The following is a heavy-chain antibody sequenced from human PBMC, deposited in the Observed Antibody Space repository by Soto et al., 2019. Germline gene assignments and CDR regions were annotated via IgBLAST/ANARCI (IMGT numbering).Heavy chain of an antibody. D-gene: IGHD6-19*01. CDR3: ARYTAVADPYYFDY. CDR1: GFNFATYS. Sequence: GGSLRLSCAASGFNFATYSMSWVRQAPGKGLEWVAGISDGVDRAYYGDSVKGRFTISRGTSKNMLYLHMNSLRAEDTAIYYCARYTAVADPYYFDYWGQGTLVTVSS. J-gene: IGHJ4*02. CDR2: ISDGVDRA. V-gene: IGHV3-23*01.